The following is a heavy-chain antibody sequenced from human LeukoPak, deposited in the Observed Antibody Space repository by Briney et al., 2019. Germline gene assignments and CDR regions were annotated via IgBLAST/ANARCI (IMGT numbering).Heavy chain of an antibody. Sequence: GSLRLSCAASGFTFSTYWMNWVRQAPGKGLVWVSGINSDGSTTTYADPVNGRFTISRDNAKNTLYLQMNSLRPECTAVYYCAIGFCTYYFDYWGQGTLVTVSS. CDR1: GFTFSTYW. D-gene: IGHD2-8*01. V-gene: IGHV3-74*01. CDR3: AIGFCTYYFDY. J-gene: IGHJ4*02. CDR2: INSDGSTT.